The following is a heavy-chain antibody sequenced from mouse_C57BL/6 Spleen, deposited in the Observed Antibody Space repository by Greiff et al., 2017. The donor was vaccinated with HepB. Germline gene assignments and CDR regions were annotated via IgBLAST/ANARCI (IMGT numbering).Heavy chain of an antibody. CDR3: VRLYSNYYAMDY. CDR2: IDPSDSYT. D-gene: IGHD2-5*01. Sequence: QVQLKQPGAELVMPGASVKLSCKASGYTFTSYWMHWVKQRPGQGLEWIGEIDPSDSYTNYNQKFKGKSTLTVDKSSSTAYMQLSSLTSEDSAVYYCVRLYSNYYAMDYWGQGTSVTVSS. J-gene: IGHJ4*01. CDR1: GYTFTSYW. V-gene: IGHV1-69*01.